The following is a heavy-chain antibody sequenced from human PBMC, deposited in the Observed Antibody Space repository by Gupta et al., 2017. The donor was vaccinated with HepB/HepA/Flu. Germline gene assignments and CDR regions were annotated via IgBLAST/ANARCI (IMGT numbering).Heavy chain of an antibody. V-gene: IGHV1-2*02. CDR3: VREKRGGEFDY. CDR1: GYIFSDYY. CDR2: IIPGSGDT. D-gene: IGHD3-16*01. J-gene: IGHJ4*02. Sequence: QVQLVQSGAEVKEPGASVTVSCKASGYIFSDYYMHWVRQAPGQGLEWMGLIIPGSGDTNYAQKFQGRLSMTRDTSISTTYMELSRLGSDDTAIYYCVREKRGGEFDYWGQGTLVTVSS.